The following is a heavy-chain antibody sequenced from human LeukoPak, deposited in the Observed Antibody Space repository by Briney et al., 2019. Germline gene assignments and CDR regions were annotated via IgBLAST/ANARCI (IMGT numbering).Heavy chain of an antibody. CDR3: AKDQCTRTSCDGYPGY. Sequence: PGGSLRLSCAASGFTFSSYGMHWVRQAPGKGLEWVAFIHFDGSTKYSGDSVKGRFTISRDNSKNTLYLQMNSLRPEDTAVYYCAKDQCTRTSCDGYPGYWGQGSQVTVSS. J-gene: IGHJ4*02. CDR2: IHFDGSTK. V-gene: IGHV3-30*02. D-gene: IGHD2-2*01. CDR1: GFTFSSYG.